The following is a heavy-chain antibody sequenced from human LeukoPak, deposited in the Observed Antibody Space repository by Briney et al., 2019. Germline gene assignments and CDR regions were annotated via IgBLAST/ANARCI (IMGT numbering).Heavy chain of an antibody. Sequence: GGSLRLSCAASGFTFSSYAMHWVRQAPGKGLEWVAVISYDGSNKYYADSVKGRFTISRDNAKNTLNLQMNSLRAEDTAVYYYAELGITMIGGVWGKGTTVTISS. CDR2: ISYDGSNK. J-gene: IGHJ6*04. V-gene: IGHV3-30*04. CDR1: GFTFSSYA. D-gene: IGHD3-10*02. CDR3: AELGITMIGGV.